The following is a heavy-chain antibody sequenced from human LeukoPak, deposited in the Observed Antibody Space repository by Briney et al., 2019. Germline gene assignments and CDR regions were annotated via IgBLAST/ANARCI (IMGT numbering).Heavy chain of an antibody. CDR3: ARVVTPRYCSTTSCYWKGWFDP. V-gene: IGHV1-46*01. CDR1: GYTFTSYY. D-gene: IGHD2-2*01. J-gene: IGHJ5*02. Sequence: ASVKVSCKASGYTFTSYYIHWVRQAPGQGLEWMGIINPSDGSTSYAQKFQGRVTITADESTSTAYMELSSLRSEDTAVYYCARVVTPRYCSTTSCYWKGWFDPWGQGTLVTVSS. CDR2: INPSDGST.